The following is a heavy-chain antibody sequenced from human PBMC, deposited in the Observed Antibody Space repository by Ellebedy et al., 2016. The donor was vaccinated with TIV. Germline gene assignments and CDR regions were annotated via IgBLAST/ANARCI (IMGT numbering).Heavy chain of an antibody. J-gene: IGHJ4*02. D-gene: IGHD3-10*01. CDR3: ARSSGWYSFDY. V-gene: IGHV4-4*02. Sequence: SETLSLTCAVSGDSISSSNWWNWARQPPGKGLEWIGEISHSGSTKYNPSLKSRTSVSLDKSKNQFSLKVNSVTAADTAIYYCARSSGWYSFDYWGQGTLVTVSS. CDR1: GDSISSSNW. CDR2: ISHSGST.